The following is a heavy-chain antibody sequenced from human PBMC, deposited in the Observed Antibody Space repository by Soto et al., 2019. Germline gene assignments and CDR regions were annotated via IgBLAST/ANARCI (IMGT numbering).Heavy chain of an antibody. D-gene: IGHD6-13*01. CDR2: IWYDGSNK. J-gene: IGHJ5*02. V-gene: IGHV3-33*01. CDR3: ARDNGSSGYGQTNWFDP. Sequence: QVQLVESGGGVVQPGRSLRLSCAASGFTFSSYGMHWVRQAPGKGLEWVAVIWYDGSNKYYADSVKGRFTISRDNSKNTLYLQMNSRRAEDTAVYYCARDNGSSGYGQTNWFDPWGQGTLVTVSS. CDR1: GFTFSSYG.